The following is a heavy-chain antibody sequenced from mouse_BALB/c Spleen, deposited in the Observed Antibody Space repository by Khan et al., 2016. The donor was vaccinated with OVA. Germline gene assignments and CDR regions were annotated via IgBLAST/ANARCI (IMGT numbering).Heavy chain of an antibody. V-gene: IGHV1-26*01. CDR3: ARGYEGFPY. J-gene: IGHJ3*01. D-gene: IGHD2-12*01. Sequence: EVQLVESGPDLVKPGASVKISCKASGYSFTVYYMTWVKQSHGKSPEWIGRVNPYNGDTNYNQNFKGKAILTVDKSSNTASMELRSLTSEDSAVFYCARGYEGFPYWGQGTLVTGPA. CDR1: GYSFTVYY. CDR2: VNPYNGDT.